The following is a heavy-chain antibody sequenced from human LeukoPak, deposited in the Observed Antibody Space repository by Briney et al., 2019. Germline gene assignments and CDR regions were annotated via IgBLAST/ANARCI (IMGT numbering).Heavy chain of an antibody. CDR3: ARGEYYYDGGY. CDR1: GFTFSDYG. CDR2: IWYDGSNR. V-gene: IGHV3-33*01. Sequence: GGSLRLSCTASGFTFSDYGMHWVRQPPGKGLEWVAIIWYDGSNRTYEDSVKGRFTISRDNSKNTLYLQMNSLRAEDTAVYYCARGEYYYDGGYWGQGTLVTVSS. J-gene: IGHJ4*02. D-gene: IGHD3-22*01.